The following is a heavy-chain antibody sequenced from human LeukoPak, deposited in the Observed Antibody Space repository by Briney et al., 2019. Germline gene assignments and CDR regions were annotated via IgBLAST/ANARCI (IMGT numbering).Heavy chain of an antibody. V-gene: IGHV1-69*06. D-gene: IGHD6-19*01. J-gene: IGHJ3*02. CDR3: AREGSGVVAPSVNNDAFDI. CDR2: IIPIFGTA. CDR1: GGTFSSYA. Sequence: GASVKVSCKASGGTFSSYAISWVRQAPGQGLEWMGGIIPIFGTANYAQKFQGRVTITADKSTSTAYMELSSLRSEDTAVYYCAREGSGVVAPSVNNDAFDIWGQGTMVTVSS.